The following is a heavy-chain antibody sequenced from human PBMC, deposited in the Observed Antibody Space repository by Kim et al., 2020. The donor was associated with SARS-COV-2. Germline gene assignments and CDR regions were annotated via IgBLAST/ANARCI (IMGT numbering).Heavy chain of an antibody. CDR2: INHSGST. J-gene: IGHJ6*02. D-gene: IGHD2-2*01. V-gene: IGHV4-34*01. Sequence: SETLSLTCAVYGGSFSGYYWSWIRQPPGKGLEWIGEINHSGSTNYNPSLKSRVTISVDTSKNQFSLKLSSVTAADTAVYYCARGSRRPAATYYYYYYGMDVWGQGTTVTVSS. CDR3: ARGSRRPAATYYYYYYGMDV. CDR1: GGSFSGYY.